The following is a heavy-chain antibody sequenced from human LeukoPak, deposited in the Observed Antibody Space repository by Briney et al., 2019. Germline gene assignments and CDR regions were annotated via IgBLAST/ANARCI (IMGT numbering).Heavy chain of an antibody. D-gene: IGHD2-21*02. Sequence: PSETLSLTCTVSGDSISTYYWSWIRQPPGKGLEWIGDVHNRGTTNFNSSLKSRVNMSVDVSKNQISLKLSSVAAADTAVYYCASHDTAAGPFHHWGQGTPVTVSS. CDR1: GDSISTYY. CDR3: ASHDTAAGPFHH. CDR2: VHNRGTT. V-gene: IGHV4-59*08. J-gene: IGHJ1*01.